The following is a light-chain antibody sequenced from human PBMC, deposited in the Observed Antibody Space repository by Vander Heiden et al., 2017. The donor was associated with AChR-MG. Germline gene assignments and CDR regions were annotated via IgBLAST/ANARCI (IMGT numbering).Light chain of an antibody. CDR3: YCCAGNSSQTYWV. CDR1: NLGSKS. V-gene: IGLV3-21*02. Sequence: SYVLTQPPSVSVAPGQTARITCGVNNLGSKSVHLYQQTPGQSPVLDVHDDTSRHSGAPVRVSGSNSGNAATPTITRVGRGDEDEDYCYCCAGNSSQTYWVFGGGTKLTVL. CDR2: DDT. J-gene: IGLJ3*02.